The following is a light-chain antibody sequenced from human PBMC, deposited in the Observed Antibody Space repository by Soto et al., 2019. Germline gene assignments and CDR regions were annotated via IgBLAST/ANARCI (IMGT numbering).Light chain of an antibody. CDR1: VTVSTY. J-gene: IGKJ3*01. Sequence: EIVMTQSPATLSVSPGETVTLSCRASVTVSTYVAWYQHKPGQAPRLLIYAASTRATGLPPRFSGRGSGTEFTLTINRLQSEDFTIYCCQHYINWSRGIPFGPGTKVDVK. CDR3: QHYINWSRGIP. V-gene: IGKV3-15*01. CDR2: AAS.